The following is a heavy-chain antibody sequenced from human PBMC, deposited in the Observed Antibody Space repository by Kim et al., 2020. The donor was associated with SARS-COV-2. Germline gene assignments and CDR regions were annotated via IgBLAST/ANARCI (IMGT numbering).Heavy chain of an antibody. CDR1: GYTFTSYA. Sequence: ASVKVSCKASGYTFTSYAMNWVRQAPGQGLEWMGWINTNTGNPTYAQGFTGRFVFSLDTSVSTAYLQISSLKAEDTAVYYCARGAEVLGYCSSTSCYVLGGDYWGQGTLVTVSS. D-gene: IGHD2-2*01. V-gene: IGHV7-4-1*02. J-gene: IGHJ4*02. CDR3: ARGAEVLGYCSSTSCYVLGGDY. CDR2: INTNTGNP.